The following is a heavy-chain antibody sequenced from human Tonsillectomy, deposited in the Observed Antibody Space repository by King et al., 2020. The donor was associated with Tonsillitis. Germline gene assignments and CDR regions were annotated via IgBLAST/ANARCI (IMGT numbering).Heavy chain of an antibody. CDR3: ARGGLPPYSSSWHDAFDI. CDR2: ISVYNGNT. V-gene: IGHV1-18*04. CDR1: GYTFANYD. Sequence: VQLVQSGAEVQKPGASVKVSCKASGYTFANYDISWVRQAPGQGLEWMGWISVYNGNTNYAQKLQGRVTMTTDTSTSTAYMELRSLRSDDTDVYYCARGGLPPYSSSWHDAFDIWGQGTMVTVSS. D-gene: IGHD6-13*01. J-gene: IGHJ3*02.